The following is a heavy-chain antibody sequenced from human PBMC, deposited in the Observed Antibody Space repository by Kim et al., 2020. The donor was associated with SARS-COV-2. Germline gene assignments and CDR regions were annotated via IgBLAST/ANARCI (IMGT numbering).Heavy chain of an antibody. D-gene: IGHD4-17*01. CDR2: K. J-gene: IGHJ4*02. CDR3: ARVNGDYDFDY. Sequence: KYYVDSVQGRFTISRDNAKNSLYLQMNSLRAEDTAVYYCARVNGDYDFDYWGQGTLVTVSS. V-gene: IGHV3-7*01.